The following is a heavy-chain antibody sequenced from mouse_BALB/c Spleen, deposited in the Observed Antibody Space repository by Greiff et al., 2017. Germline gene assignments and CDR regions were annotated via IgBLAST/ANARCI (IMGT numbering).Heavy chain of an antibody. V-gene: IGHV5-15*02. CDR2: ISNLAYSI. CDR3: ARATGPGGYFDV. Sequence: EVHLVESGGGLVQPGGSRKLSCAASGFTFSDYGMAWVRQAPGKGPEWVAFISNLAYSIYYADTVTGRFTISRENAKNTLYLEMSSLRSEDTAMYYCARATGPGGYFDVWGAGTTVTVSS. J-gene: IGHJ1*01. CDR1: GFTFSDYG.